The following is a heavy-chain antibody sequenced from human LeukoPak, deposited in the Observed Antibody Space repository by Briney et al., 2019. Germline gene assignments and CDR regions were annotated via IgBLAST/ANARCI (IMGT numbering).Heavy chain of an antibody. CDR3: SSGHQRDGYTYFDF. CDR1: GGSISSYY. J-gene: IGHJ4*02. D-gene: IGHD5-24*01. CDR2: IYSSGST. Sequence: SETLSPTCTVSGGSISSYYWSWIRQPAGKGLEWIGRIYSSGSTNYNPSLKSRVTMSVDTPKNQFSLKLSSVTAADTAVYYCSSGHQRDGYTYFDFWGQGTLVTVSS. V-gene: IGHV4-4*07.